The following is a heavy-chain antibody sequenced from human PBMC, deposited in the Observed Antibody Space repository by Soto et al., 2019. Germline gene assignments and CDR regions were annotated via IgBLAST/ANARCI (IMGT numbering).Heavy chain of an antibody. Sequence: PGGSLRLSCAASGFTLSNYGMHWVRQAPGKGLEWVAVIWYDGSNKYYADSVKGRFTISRDNSKNTLYLQMNSLRAEDTAVYYCAREGYVDSAMVIPCFGYWGQGTLVTRLL. CDR2: IWYDGSNK. D-gene: IGHD5-18*01. CDR1: GFTLSNYG. J-gene: IGHJ4*02. CDR3: AREGYVDSAMVIPCFGY. V-gene: IGHV3-33*01.